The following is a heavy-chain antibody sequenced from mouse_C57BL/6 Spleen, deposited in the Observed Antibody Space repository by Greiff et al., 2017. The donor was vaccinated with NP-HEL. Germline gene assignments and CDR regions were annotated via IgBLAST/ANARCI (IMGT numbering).Heavy chain of an antibody. CDR3: ARSGSNYVWFAY. V-gene: IGHV1-54*01. CDR2: INPGSGGT. CDR1: GYAFTNYL. D-gene: IGHD2-5*01. J-gene: IGHJ3*01. Sequence: QVQLQQSGAELVRPGTSVKVSCKASGYAFTNYLIEWVKQRPGQGLEWIGVINPGSGGTTYNEKFKGKATLTADKSSSTAYMQLSSLTSEDSAVYFCARSGSNYVWFAYWGQGTLVTVSA.